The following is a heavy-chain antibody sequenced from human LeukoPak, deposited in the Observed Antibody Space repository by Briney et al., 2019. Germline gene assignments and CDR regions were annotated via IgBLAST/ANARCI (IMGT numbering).Heavy chain of an antibody. Sequence: PGGSLRLSCAASGFTFSSYSMNWVRQAPGKGLEWVSSISSSSSYIYYADSVKGRFTISRDNAKNSLYLQMNSLRAEDTAVYYCARDTSVVVTNYYGMDVWGQGTTVTVSS. CDR2: ISSSSSYI. CDR1: GFTFSSYS. V-gene: IGHV3-21*01. D-gene: IGHD2-21*02. J-gene: IGHJ6*02. CDR3: ARDTSVVVTNYYGMDV.